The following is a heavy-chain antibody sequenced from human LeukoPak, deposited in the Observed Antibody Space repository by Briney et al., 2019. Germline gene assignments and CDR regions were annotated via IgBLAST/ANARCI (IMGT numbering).Heavy chain of an antibody. CDR2: IIPIFGTA. Sequence: SVKVSCKASGGTFSSYAISWVRQAPGQGLEWMGGIIPIFGTANYAQKFQGRVTITADESTSTAYMALSSLRSEDTAVYYCARGGRRCSSTSCKYYFDYWGQGTLVTVSS. CDR3: ARGGRRCSSTSCKYYFDY. J-gene: IGHJ4*02. CDR1: GGTFSSYA. D-gene: IGHD2-2*01. V-gene: IGHV1-69*13.